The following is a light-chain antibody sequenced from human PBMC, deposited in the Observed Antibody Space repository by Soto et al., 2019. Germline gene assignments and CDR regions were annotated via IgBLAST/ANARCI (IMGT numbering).Light chain of an antibody. CDR1: HDISTY. CDR2: AAS. CDR3: QQYYSYPPT. J-gene: IGKJ1*01. V-gene: IGKV1-9*01. Sequence: DIQMPQSPSSLSASVGASFPITCRASHDISTYLAWYQQKPGKAPKLLIYAASTLQSGVPSRFSGSGSGTDFTLTISCLQSEDFATYYCQQYYSYPPTFAQGTKV.